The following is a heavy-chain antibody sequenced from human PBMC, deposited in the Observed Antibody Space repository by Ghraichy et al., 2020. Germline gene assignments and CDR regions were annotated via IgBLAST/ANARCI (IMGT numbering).Heavy chain of an antibody. Sequence: GGSLRLSCAASGFTFSSYSMNWVRQAPGKGLEWVSSISSSSSYIYYADSVKGRFTISRDNAKNSLYLQMNSLRAEDTAVYYCARGRQLPSYYYYGMDVWGQGTTVTVSS. CDR3: ARGRQLPSYYYYGMDV. CDR2: ISSSSSYI. D-gene: IGHD2-2*01. J-gene: IGHJ6*02. V-gene: IGHV3-21*01. CDR1: GFTFSSYS.